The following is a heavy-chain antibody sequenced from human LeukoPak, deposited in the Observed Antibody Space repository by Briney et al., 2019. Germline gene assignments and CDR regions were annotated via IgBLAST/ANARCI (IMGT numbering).Heavy chain of an antibody. V-gene: IGHV3-53*01. CDR1: GFTVSSNY. CDR3: AKGLDLGYTYGYDY. Sequence: PGGSLRLSCAASGFTVSSNYMSWVRQAPGKGLEWVSVMYSGGNTYYADSVKGRFTISRDNSKNTLHLQMNSLRAEDTAVYYCAKGLDLGYTYGYDYWGQGTLVTVSS. J-gene: IGHJ4*02. D-gene: IGHD5-18*01. CDR2: MYSGGNT.